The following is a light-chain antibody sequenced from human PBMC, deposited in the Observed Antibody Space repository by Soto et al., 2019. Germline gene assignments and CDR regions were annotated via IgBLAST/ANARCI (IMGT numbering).Light chain of an antibody. Sequence: QSALTQPPSASGSPGQSVTISCTGTSSDLGDYDYVSWYQQHPGKAPRLMIYEVNKRPSGVPDRFSGSKSGNTASLTVTGLQAEDEADYYCSSYAGSNNLIFVGGTKLTVL. CDR3: SSYAGSNNLI. J-gene: IGLJ2*01. CDR1: SSDLGDYDY. CDR2: EVN. V-gene: IGLV2-8*01.